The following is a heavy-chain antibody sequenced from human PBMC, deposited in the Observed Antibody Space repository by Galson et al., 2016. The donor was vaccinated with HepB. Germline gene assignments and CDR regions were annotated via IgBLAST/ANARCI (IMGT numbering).Heavy chain of an antibody. CDR3: VRDENVHSGRDYDY. CDR1: GFILGDYA. CDR2: MRSKAYGETA. V-gene: IGHV3-49*03. Sequence: SLRLSCAASGFILGDYAMSWFRQAPGKGLEWLGFMRSKAYGETALYAASVRGRFTISRDDSKSIVYLQMNSLKTDDTAVYYCVRDENVHSGRDYDYWGQGTLVTVSS. D-gene: IGHD5-12*01. J-gene: IGHJ4*02.